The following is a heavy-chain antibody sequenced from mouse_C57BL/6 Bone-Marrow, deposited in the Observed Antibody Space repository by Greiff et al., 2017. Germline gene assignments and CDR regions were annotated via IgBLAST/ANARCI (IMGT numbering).Heavy chain of an antibody. Sequence: QVQLQQPGAELVKPGASVELSCKASGYTFTSYWMHWVKQRPGQGLAWIGMIHPNSGSTNYNEKFKSKATLTVDTSSSTAYMQLSSLTSEDSAVYYCARGGRNRYFDVWGTGTTVTVSS. CDR3: ARGGRNRYFDV. CDR2: IHPNSGST. V-gene: IGHV1-64*01. J-gene: IGHJ1*03. CDR1: GYTFTSYW. D-gene: IGHD3-3*01.